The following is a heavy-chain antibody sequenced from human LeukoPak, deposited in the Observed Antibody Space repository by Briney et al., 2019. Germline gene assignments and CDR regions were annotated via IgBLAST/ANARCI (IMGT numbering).Heavy chain of an antibody. V-gene: IGHV3-7*01. CDR1: GFSFSNYW. J-gene: IGHJ4*02. Sequence: GGSLRLSCAASGFSFSNYWMNWVRQAPGKGLEWVANIRQDGGQMNYADSVKGRFTISRDNARNSLYLHMNSLGAEDTAVYYCARDRAMDDYWGQGTLVTVSS. CDR2: IRQDGGQM. CDR3: ARDRAMDDY. D-gene: IGHD2-8*01.